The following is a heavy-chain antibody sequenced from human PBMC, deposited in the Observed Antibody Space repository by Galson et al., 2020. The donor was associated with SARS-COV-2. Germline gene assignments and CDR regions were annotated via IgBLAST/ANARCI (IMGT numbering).Heavy chain of an antibody. V-gene: IGHV3-21*01. CDR3: ARVYYAAGRCDY. J-gene: IGHJ4*02. CDR1: GFTFSSYT. D-gene: IGHD3-10*01. Sequence: GGSLRLSCAAFGFTFSSYTMHWVRQAPGKGLEWVSSISDSSQYIYYADSVKGRFTVSRDNAKNTLYLQMNSLRAEDTALYYCARVYYAAGRCDYWGQGTPVTVSS. CDR2: ISDSSQYI.